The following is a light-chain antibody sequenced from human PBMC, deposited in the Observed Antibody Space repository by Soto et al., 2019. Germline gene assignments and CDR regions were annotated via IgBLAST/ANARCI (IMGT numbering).Light chain of an antibody. CDR1: QRVSSTY. Sequence: EIILTQSPGTLSLSPGERATLSCRASQRVSSTYLAWYQHKPGQAPRLLIYGASSRATGIPDRFSGSGSGTDFTLTISRLEPEDFAVYYCQVYDSSPSFTFGPGTKVDIK. V-gene: IGKV3-20*01. CDR2: GAS. J-gene: IGKJ3*01. CDR3: QVYDSSPSFT.